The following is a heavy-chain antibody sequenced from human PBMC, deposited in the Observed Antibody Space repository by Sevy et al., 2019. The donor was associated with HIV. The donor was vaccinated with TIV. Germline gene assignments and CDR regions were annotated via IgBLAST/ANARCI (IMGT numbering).Heavy chain of an antibody. J-gene: IGHJ6*02. CDR2: ISNNGDHT. V-gene: IGHV3-23*01. Sequence: GGSLRLSCAASGFTFSNYAMNWVRQAPGKGLESISSISNNGDHTYYIDSVRGRFTISRDNSKNMLYLQMHGLRAEDAATYYCAKVLSVTFSYWYGLDVWGQGTTVTVSS. D-gene: IGHD4-4*01. CDR3: AKVLSVTFSYWYGLDV. CDR1: GFTFSNYA.